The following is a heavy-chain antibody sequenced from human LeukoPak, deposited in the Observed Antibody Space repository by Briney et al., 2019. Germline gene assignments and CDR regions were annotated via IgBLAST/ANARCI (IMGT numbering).Heavy chain of an antibody. CDR1: GFTVSSNY. V-gene: IGHV3-53*01. CDR2: IYSGGST. D-gene: IGHD1-26*01. J-gene: IGHJ6*02. Sequence: GGSLRLSCAAPGFTVSSNYMSWVRQAPGKGLEWVSVIYSGGSTYYADSVKGRFTISRDNSKNTLYLQMNSLRAEDTAVYYCASPLRLLYGMDVWGQGTTVTVSS. CDR3: ASPLRLLYGMDV.